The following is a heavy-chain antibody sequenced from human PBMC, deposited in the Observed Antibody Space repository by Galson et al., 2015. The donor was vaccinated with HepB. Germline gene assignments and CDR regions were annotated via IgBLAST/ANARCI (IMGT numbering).Heavy chain of an antibody. CDR2: IDPSGGTT. CDR3: TRDALIDYSGHNWFDP. Sequence: SVKVSCKASGFTFTRFYIHWVRQAPGQGLEWMGMIDPSGGTTTYAQKFQGRVSMTRDTSTRTVYMELSSLRSEDTAVYYCTRDALIDYSGHNWFDPWGQGTLVTVSS. J-gene: IGHJ5*02. D-gene: IGHD4-23*01. V-gene: IGHV1-46*03. CDR1: GFTFTRFY.